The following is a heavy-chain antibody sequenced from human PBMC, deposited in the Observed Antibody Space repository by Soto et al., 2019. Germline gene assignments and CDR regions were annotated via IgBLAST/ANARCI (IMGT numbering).Heavy chain of an antibody. D-gene: IGHD2-2*01. J-gene: IGHJ4*02. V-gene: IGHV3-23*01. CDR3: AKGDSSTSSQVDY. Sequence: GGSLRLSCAASGFTFTKFAMNWVRQAPGKGLEWVSVIGGSGRSTHYPDSVKGRFTVSRDNSKNMVFLQMNSLRAEDTAAYYCAKGDSSTSSQVDYWGRGTLVTVSS. CDR1: GFTFTKFA. CDR2: IGGSGRST.